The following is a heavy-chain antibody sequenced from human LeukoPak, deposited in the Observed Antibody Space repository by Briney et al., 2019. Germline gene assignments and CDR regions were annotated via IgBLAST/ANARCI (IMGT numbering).Heavy chain of an antibody. CDR3: ARSLNWGSYRYFGL. D-gene: IGHD7-27*01. CDR1: GGSISSYY. Sequence: SETLSLTCTVSGGSISSYYWSWIRQPPGKGLEWIGYSGSTNYNPSLKSRVTISVDTSMNQFSRKLSSVTAADTAVYYCARSLNWGSYRYFGLWGRGTLVTVSS. V-gene: IGHV4-59*12. CDR2: SGST. J-gene: IGHJ2*01.